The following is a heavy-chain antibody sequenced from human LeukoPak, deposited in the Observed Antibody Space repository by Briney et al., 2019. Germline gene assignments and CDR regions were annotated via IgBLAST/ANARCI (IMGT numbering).Heavy chain of an antibody. V-gene: IGHV3-20*04. CDR2: INWNGGRT. Sequence: GGSLRLSCAASGFTFDDYGMSGVRQAPGKGVEWVSGINWNGGRTGYADSVKGRFTISRDNAKNSLYLQMNSLRADDTAVYYCARDRMTFSGYDTGCFDPWGQGTLVTVSS. CDR1: GFTFDDYG. J-gene: IGHJ5*02. CDR3: ARDRMTFSGYDTGCFDP. D-gene: IGHD5-12*01.